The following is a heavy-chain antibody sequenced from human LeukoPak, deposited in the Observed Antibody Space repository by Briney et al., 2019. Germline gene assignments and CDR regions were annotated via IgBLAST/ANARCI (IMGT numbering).Heavy chain of an antibody. Sequence: SVKVSCKASGGTFSSYTISWLRQAPGQGLEWMGRIIPILGIANYAQKFQGRVTITADKSTSTAYMELSSLRSEDTAVYYCARKVLGEWLLGEAFDIWGQGTMVTVSS. J-gene: IGHJ3*02. CDR2: IIPILGIA. CDR1: GGTFSSYT. V-gene: IGHV1-69*02. D-gene: IGHD3-3*01. CDR3: ARKVLGEWLLGEAFDI.